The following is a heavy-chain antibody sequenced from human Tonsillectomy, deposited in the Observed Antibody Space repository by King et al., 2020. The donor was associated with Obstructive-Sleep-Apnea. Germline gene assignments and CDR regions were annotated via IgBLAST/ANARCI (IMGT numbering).Heavy chain of an antibody. CDR1: GGSINNYY. CDR3: ARHRGVEDYGGYGDYFDY. V-gene: IGHV4-59*08. D-gene: IGHD5-12*01. CDR2: VYYSGNT. J-gene: IGHJ4*02. Sequence: QLQESGPGLVKPSETLSLTCTVSGGSINNYYWSWIRQPPGKGLEWIGYVYYSGNTNFNPSLKSRVTISADTSKIQFSLRLSSLTAADTAVYYCARHRGVEDYGGYGDYFDYWGQGTLVTVSS.